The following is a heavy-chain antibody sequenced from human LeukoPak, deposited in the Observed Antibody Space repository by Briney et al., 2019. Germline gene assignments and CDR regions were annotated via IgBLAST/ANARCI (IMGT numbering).Heavy chain of an antibody. CDR2: ISGSGGST. CDR1: GFSFSNYG. D-gene: IGHD3-10*01. Sequence: PGGSLRLFCAASGFSFSNYGMSLVRQAPGKGMEWVSVISGSGGSTDYADSVKGRFTISRDNSKNTLYLQMNSLRGEDTAVYYCAKTTGSGSYYNTFDIWGQGTMVTVSS. CDR3: AKTTGSGSYYNTFDI. J-gene: IGHJ3*02. V-gene: IGHV3-23*01.